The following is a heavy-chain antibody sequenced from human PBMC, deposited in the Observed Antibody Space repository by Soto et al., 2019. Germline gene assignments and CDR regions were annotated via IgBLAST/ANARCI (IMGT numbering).Heavy chain of an antibody. CDR1: GYTFTSYD. V-gene: IGHV1-8*01. CDR2: MNPNSGNT. CDR3: ARTLYGDNLDH. J-gene: IGHJ4*02. Sequence: QVQLVQSGAEVKKPGASVKVSCKASGYTFTSYDINWVRQATGQGLEWMGWMNPNSGNTGYAQKFQGRATMTRKTSIRTAYMGLSSLRSEDRAGYYCARTLYGDNLDHWGQGTLVTVSS. D-gene: IGHD4-17*01.